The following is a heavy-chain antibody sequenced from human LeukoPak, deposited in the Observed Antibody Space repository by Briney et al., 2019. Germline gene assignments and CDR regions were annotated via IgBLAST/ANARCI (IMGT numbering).Heavy chain of an antibody. V-gene: IGHV3-15*01. CDR2: IKSKTGGGTT. Sequence: GGSLRLSCAASGFTFSNAWMSWVRQAPGKGLEWVGRIKSKTGGGTTDYAAPVKGRFTISRDDSKNTLYLQMNSLKTEDTAVYYCTTELDYGEGIDYWGQGTLVTVSS. D-gene: IGHD4-17*01. CDR1: GFTFSNAW. CDR3: TTELDYGEGIDY. J-gene: IGHJ4*02.